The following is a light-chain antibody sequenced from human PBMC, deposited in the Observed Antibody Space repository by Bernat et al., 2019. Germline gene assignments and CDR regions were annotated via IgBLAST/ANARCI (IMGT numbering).Light chain of an antibody. CDR1: SSDVGGYNY. J-gene: IGLJ3*02. CDR2: DVS. Sequence: QSALTQPASVSGSPGQSITISCTGTSSDVGGYNYVSWYQQHPGKAPKLMIYDVSNRPSGVSNRFYGSKSGNTASLTISGLQAEDEADYYCSSYTSSSLWVFGGGTKLTVL. CDR3: SSYTSSSLWV. V-gene: IGLV2-14*03.